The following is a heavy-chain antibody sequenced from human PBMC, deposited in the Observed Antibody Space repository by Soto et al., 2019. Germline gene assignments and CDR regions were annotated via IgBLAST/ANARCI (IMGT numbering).Heavy chain of an antibody. Sequence: PGGSLRLSCAASGFTFSSYAMHWVRQAPGKGLEWVAVISYDGSNKYYADSVKGRFTISRDNSKNTLYLQMNSLRAEDTAVYYCARELAPDDYGDYGHFDYWGQGTLVTVSS. J-gene: IGHJ4*02. CDR2: ISYDGSNK. D-gene: IGHD4-17*01. CDR1: GFTFSSYA. V-gene: IGHV3-30-3*01. CDR3: ARELAPDDYGDYGHFDY.